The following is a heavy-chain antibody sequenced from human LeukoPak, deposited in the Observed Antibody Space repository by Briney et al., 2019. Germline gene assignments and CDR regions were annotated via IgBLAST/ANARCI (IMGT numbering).Heavy chain of an antibody. D-gene: IGHD3-3*01. CDR3: ARDRAWNYFDY. CDR1: EFTFSSYA. J-gene: IGHJ4*02. CDR2: IWHDGSNK. Sequence: PGGSLRLSCAASEFTFSSYAMSWVRQAPGKGLEWVTVIWHDGSNKYYAHSVEGRFTISRGNSKNTLYLQMDSLRAEDTAVYYCARDRAWNYFDYWGQGTLVAVSS. V-gene: IGHV3-33*08.